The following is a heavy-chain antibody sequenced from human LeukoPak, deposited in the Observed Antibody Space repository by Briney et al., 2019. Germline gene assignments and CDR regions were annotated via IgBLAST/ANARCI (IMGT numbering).Heavy chain of an antibody. CDR3: AKGSSPWGRGYFDY. CDR1: GFTFSSYA. D-gene: IGHD3-16*01. Sequence: HPGGSLRLSCAASGFTFSSYAMSWVRQAPGKGLEWVSAISGSGGSTYYADSVKGRFTISRDNSKNTLYLQMNSLRAEDTAVYYCAKGSSPWGRGYFDYWGQGTLVTVSS. J-gene: IGHJ4*02. V-gene: IGHV3-23*01. CDR2: ISGSGGST.